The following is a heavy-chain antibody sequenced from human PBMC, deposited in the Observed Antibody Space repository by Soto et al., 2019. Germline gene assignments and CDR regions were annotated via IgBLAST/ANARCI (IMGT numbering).Heavy chain of an antibody. CDR1: GFAFSSYA. CDR3: AKGILSATIGPYAMDV. CDR2: ISYDGNYI. D-gene: IGHD3-16*01. J-gene: IGHJ6*02. V-gene: IGHV3-30*18. Sequence: GGSLRLSCEASGFAFSSYAMHWVRQAPGRGLEWVGVISYDGNYIYYADSVKGRFTISRDNSKNTLYVQVNSLRPEDTAVYYCAKGILSATIGPYAMDVWGQGTTVTVSS.